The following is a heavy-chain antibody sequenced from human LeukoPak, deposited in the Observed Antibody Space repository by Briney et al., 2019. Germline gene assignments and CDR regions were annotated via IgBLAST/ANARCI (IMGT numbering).Heavy chain of an antibody. J-gene: IGHJ4*02. Sequence: SETLSLTCTVSGGSMSPYHWGWIRQPPGKGLEWTGYIYYSGSTNYNPSLKSRVTISVDTSKNQFSLKLSSVTAADTAVYYCARAGSYWYYFDYWGQGTLVTVSS. CDR2: IYYSGST. D-gene: IGHD3-10*01. V-gene: IGHV4-59*08. CDR1: GGSMSPYH. CDR3: ARAGSYWYYFDY.